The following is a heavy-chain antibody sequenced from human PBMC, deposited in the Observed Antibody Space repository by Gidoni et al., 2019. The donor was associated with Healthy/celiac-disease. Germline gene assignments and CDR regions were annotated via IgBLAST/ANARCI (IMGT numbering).Heavy chain of an antibody. V-gene: IGHV1-69*01. J-gene: IGHJ4*02. CDR2: IIPIFGTA. CDR1: GGTFSRYA. D-gene: IGHD1-26*01. CDR3: ASSRSSGSSLFDY. Sequence: QVQLLQSGAEVKKPGSSVTASCKASGGTFSRYAISWVRQAPGQGLEWMGGIIPIFGTASYAQKCQGRVTITADESTSTADMELSSLRSEDTAVYYCASSRSSGSSLFDYWGQGTLVTVSS.